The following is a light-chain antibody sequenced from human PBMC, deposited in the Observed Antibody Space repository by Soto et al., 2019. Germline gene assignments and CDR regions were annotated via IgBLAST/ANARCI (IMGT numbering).Light chain of an antibody. CDR3: SSYTSSSTRV. J-gene: IGLJ1*01. CDR2: EVS. Sequence: QSALTQPASVSGSLGRSITISCTGTSSDVGGYHYVSWYQQYPGKAPKLMIYEVSNRPSGVSNRFSGSKSGHTASLTISGLQAEDEADYYCSSYTSSSTRVFGTGTKLTVL. CDR1: SSDVGGYHY. V-gene: IGLV2-14*01.